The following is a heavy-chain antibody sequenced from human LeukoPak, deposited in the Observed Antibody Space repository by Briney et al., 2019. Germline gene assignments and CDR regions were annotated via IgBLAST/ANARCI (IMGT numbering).Heavy chain of an antibody. CDR3: ATALAVAARRDY. V-gene: IGHV1-8*01. D-gene: IGHD6-19*01. CDR1: GYTFTSYD. J-gene: IGHJ4*02. Sequence: GASVKVSCKASGYTFTSYDINWVRQATGQGLEWMGWMNPNSGNTGYAQKFQGRVTMTRNTSISTAYMELSSLRSEDTAVYYCATALAVAARRDYWGQGTLVTVSS. CDR2: MNPNSGNT.